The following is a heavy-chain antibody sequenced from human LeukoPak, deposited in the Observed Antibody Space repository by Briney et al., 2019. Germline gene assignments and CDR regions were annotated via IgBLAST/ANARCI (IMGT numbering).Heavy chain of an antibody. J-gene: IGHJ6*02. Sequence: PGGSLRLSCAASGLTVGINYMSWVRQAPGKGLEWVSFMYADGSTDYADSVKGRLTISRDNSKNTLYLQMNTLRAEDTAIYYCARDRYRSGCMDVWGQGTTVTVS. CDR2: MYADGST. CDR1: GLTVGINY. V-gene: IGHV3-53*01. D-gene: IGHD6-19*01. CDR3: ARDRYRSGCMDV.